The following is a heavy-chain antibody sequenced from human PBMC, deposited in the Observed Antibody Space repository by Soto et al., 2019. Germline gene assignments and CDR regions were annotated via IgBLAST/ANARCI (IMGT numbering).Heavy chain of an antibody. J-gene: IGHJ5*02. Sequence: SGPTLVNPTQTLTLTCTLSGFSLSTSGVGVGWIRQPPGKALEWLALIYWDDDKRYSPSLKSRLTITKDTSKNQVVLTMTNMDPVDTATDYCAHRTGYSPGGRPWFAPWAQGTLATAPQ. V-gene: IGHV2-5*02. CDR1: GFSLSTSGVG. CDR3: AHRTGYSPGGRPWFAP. CDR2: IYWDDDK. D-gene: IGHD2-2*03.